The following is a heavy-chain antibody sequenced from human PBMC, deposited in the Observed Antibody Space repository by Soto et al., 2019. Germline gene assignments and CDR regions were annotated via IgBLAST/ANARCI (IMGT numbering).Heavy chain of an antibody. D-gene: IGHD1-26*01. CDR1: GYTFTGYY. J-gene: IGHJ4*02. CDR2: INAGNGNT. CDR3: ARDKVGAIDY. Sequence: ASVKVSCKASGYTFTGYYMHWVRQAPGQGLEWMGWINAGNGNTKYSQKFQGRVTMTRNTPISTAYMELSSLRSEDTAVYYCARDKVGAIDYWGQGTLVTVSS. V-gene: IGHV1-2*02.